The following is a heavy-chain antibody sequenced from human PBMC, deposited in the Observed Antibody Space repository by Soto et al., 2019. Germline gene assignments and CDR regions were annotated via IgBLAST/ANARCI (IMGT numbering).Heavy chain of an antibody. J-gene: IGHJ4*02. D-gene: IGHD2-21*02. V-gene: IGHV3-30-3*01. CDR3: ASPPGSYCGGDCYSN. CDR1: GFTFSSYA. CDR2: ISYDGSNK. Sequence: QVQLVESGGGVVQPGGSLRLSCAASGFTFSSYAMHWVRQAPGKGLEWVAVISYDGSNKYYADSVKGRFTISRDNSKNTLYLQMNCLRAEVTAVYYCASPPGSYCGGDCYSNWGQGTLVTVCS.